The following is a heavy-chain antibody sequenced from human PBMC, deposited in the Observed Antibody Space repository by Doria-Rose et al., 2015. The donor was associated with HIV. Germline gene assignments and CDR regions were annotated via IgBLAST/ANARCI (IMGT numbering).Heavy chain of an antibody. CDR3: ARIKSSRWYHKYYFDF. Sequence: QVTSKESGPVLVKPTETLTLTCTVSGVSLSSPGMGVSWIRQPPGKALEWLANIFSDDESSYKTSLKSRLTISRGTSKSQVVLTMTDMDPVDTATYYCARIKSSRWYHKYYFDFWGQGTLVTVSA. CDR1: GVSLSSPGMG. CDR2: IFSDDES. V-gene: IGHV2-26*01. D-gene: IGHD6-13*01. J-gene: IGHJ4*02.